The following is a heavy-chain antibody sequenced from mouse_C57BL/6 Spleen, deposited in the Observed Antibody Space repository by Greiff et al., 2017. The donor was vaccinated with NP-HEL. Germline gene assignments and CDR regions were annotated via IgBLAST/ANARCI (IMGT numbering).Heavy chain of an antibody. Sequence: VQLQQSGAELVRPGTSVKVSCKASGYAFTNYLIEWVKQRPGQGLEWIGVINPGSGGTNYNEKFKGKATLTADKSSSTAYMQLSSLTSEDSAVYYCARSYSNYVLIDYWGQGTTLTVSS. D-gene: IGHD2-5*01. CDR1: GYAFTNYL. V-gene: IGHV1-54*01. CDR3: ARSYSNYVLIDY. CDR2: INPGSGGT. J-gene: IGHJ2*01.